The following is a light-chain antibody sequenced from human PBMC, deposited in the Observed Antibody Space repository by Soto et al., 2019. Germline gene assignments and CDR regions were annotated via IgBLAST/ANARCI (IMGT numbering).Light chain of an antibody. Sequence: QSVLTQPPSTSGTPGQRVTFSCSGGSSNIGSNTVNWYQHLPGTAPKLLIYSNNQRPSGVPDRFSGSKSGTSASLAVSGLQSDDEANYYCAAWDDTLNGYVFGTGTKVTVL. CDR2: SNN. CDR1: SSNIGSNT. V-gene: IGLV1-44*01. J-gene: IGLJ1*01. CDR3: AAWDDTLNGYV.